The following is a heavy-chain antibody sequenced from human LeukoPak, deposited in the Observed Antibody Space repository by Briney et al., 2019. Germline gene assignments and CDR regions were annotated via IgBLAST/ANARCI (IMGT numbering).Heavy chain of an antibody. J-gene: IGHJ6*03. V-gene: IGHV4-34*01. CDR1: GGSFSGYY. CDR2: INHRGST. CDR3: ARPMTQYWAYYLDV. D-gene: IGHD3-22*01. Sequence: PSETLSLTCAVYGGSFSGYYWSWIRQPPGKGLEWIGEINHRGSTNYNPSLKSRVTILVDMSKNQVSLKVISVTAADTAVYYCARPMTQYWAYYLDVWGKGTTVTVSS.